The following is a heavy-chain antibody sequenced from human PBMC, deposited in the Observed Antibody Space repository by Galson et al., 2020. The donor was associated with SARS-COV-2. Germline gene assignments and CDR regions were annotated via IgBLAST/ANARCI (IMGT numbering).Heavy chain of an antibody. V-gene: IGHV3-7*01. J-gene: IGHJ4*02. Sequence: GGSLRLSCAASGFSFSGYWMGWVRQAPGKGLEWVANIKEDGSDSYHVESVKGRFTISRDNAKKSLYLQMNNLRAEDTAVYYCVREDFWSGSEYIGFDYWGQGTLVTVSS. CDR1: GFSFSGYW. CDR2: IKEDGSDS. CDR3: VREDFWSGSEYIGFDY. D-gene: IGHD3-3*01.